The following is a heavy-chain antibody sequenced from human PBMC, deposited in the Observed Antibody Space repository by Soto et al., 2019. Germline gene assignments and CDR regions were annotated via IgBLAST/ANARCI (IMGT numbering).Heavy chain of an antibody. CDR2: IYYSGST. J-gene: IGHJ6*02. CDR1: GGSISSGDYY. CDR3: AREHSSSSGYYAMDV. Sequence: SETLSLTCTVSGGSISSGDYYWSWIRQPPGKGLEWIGYIYYSGSTYYNPSLKSRVTISVDTSKNQFSLKLSSVTAADTAVYYCAREHSSSSGYYAMDVRGQGTKVTVSS. V-gene: IGHV4-30-4*01. D-gene: IGHD6-6*01.